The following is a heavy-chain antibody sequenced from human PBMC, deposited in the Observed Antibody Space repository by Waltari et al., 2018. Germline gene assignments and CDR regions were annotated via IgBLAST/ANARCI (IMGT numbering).Heavy chain of an antibody. Sequence: QVQLQESGPGLVKPSETLSLTCTVPGGSISSYYWSWIRQPAGKGLEWIGRIYTSGSTNYNPSLKSRVTMSVDTSKNQFSLKLSSVTAADTAVYYCARDRYCSSTSCSITEPYYFDYWGQGTLVTVSS. D-gene: IGHD2-2*01. J-gene: IGHJ4*02. CDR3: ARDRYCSSTSCSITEPYYFDY. V-gene: IGHV4-4*07. CDR1: GGSISSYY. CDR2: IYTSGST.